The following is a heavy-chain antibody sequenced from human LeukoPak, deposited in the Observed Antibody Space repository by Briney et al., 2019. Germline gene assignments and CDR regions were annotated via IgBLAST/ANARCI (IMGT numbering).Heavy chain of an antibody. J-gene: IGHJ4*02. Sequence: GASVKVSCKASGYTFTIYGISWVRQAPGQGLEWMGWISAYNGNTNYAQKLQGRVTMTTDTSTSTAYMELRSLRSDDTAVYYCARTSRGRGDYDSGYWGQGTLVTVSS. CDR2: ISAYNGNT. D-gene: IGHD5-12*01. CDR3: ARTSRGRGDYDSGY. V-gene: IGHV1-18*01. CDR1: GYTFTIYG.